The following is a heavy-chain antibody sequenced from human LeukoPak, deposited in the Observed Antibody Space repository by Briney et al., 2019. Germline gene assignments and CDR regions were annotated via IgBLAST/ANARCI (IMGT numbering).Heavy chain of an antibody. J-gene: IGHJ4*02. D-gene: IGHD3-22*01. CDR2: VYTSGST. CDR1: GGSLSSGTYY. Sequence: PSETLSLTCTVSGGSLSSGTYYWSWIRQPAGKGLEWIGRVYTSGSTDYNPSLKSRVTMSVDTSKNQVSLKLSSVTAADTAVYYCARGKDDSSGYDYWGQGTLVTVSS. CDR3: ARGKDDSSGYDY. V-gene: IGHV4-61*02.